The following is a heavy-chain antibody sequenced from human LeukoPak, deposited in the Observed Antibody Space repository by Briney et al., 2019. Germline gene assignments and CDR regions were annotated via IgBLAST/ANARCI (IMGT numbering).Heavy chain of an antibody. CDR3: AKAAYCSSTSCPQYYYYGMDV. V-gene: IGHV3-9*01. Sequence: GGSLRLSCAASGFTFDDYAMHWVRQAPGKGLEWVSGISWNSGSIGYADSVKGRFTISRDNAKNSLYLQMNSLRAEDTALYYCAKAAYCSSTSCPQYYYYGMDVWGQGTTVTVSS. J-gene: IGHJ6*02. D-gene: IGHD2-2*01. CDR2: ISWNSGSI. CDR1: GFTFDDYA.